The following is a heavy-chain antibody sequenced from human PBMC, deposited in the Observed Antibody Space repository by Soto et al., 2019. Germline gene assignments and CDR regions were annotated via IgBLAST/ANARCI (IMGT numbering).Heavy chain of an antibody. Sequence: QVQLVQSGAEVKKPGASVKVSCKASGYTFSTYGISWVRQAPGQGLEWMGWISVYNGNTKYAQKLQGRVTMTADTSTSTAYMELRSLRSDDTAVYYCARSPNYYYYMDGWGKWTTVTVSS. CDR1: GYTFSTYG. V-gene: IGHV1-18*01. J-gene: IGHJ6*03. CDR2: ISVYNGNT. CDR3: ARSPNYYYYMDG.